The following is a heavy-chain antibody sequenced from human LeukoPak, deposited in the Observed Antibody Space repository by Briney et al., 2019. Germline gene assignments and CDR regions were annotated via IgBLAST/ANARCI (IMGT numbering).Heavy chain of an antibody. CDR2: INPNSGGT. V-gene: IGHV1-2*02. CDR3: ARDRGSSWYYYYYYMDV. CDR1: GNTLTGNY. J-gene: IGHJ6*03. Sequence: ASVKVSCKGSGNTLTGNYLHWVRQAPGQGLEWMGWINPNSGGTNYAQKFQGRVTMTRDTSISTAYMELSRLRSDDTAVYYCARDRGSSWYYYYYYMDVWGKGTTVTVSS. D-gene: IGHD6-13*01.